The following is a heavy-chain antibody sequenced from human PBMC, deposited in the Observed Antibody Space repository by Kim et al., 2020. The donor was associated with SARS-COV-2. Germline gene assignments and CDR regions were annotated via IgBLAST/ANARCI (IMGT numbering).Heavy chain of an antibody. J-gene: IGHJ3*01. CDR2: LSSNGVST. Sequence: GGSLRLSCSASGFTFSSYSMHWVRQAPGKGLEYVSALSSNGVSTYYAAFEKGRSTTSSDNSNTTQHHIMSSLAAEAAAEYYSLKLAIKKLEYSSASIAF. V-gene: IGHV3-64D*06. CDR3: LKLAIKKLEYSSASIAF. D-gene: IGHD6-6*01. CDR1: GFTFSSYS.